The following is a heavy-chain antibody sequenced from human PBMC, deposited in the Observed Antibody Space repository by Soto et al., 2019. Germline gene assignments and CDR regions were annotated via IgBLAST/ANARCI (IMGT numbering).Heavy chain of an antibody. CDR2: ITGSGLTI. CDR1: GFTFSKYA. CDR3: AKKVNSGSGSQYFDY. V-gene: IGHV3-23*01. Sequence: LRLSCEASGFTFSKYAMIWVRQAPGKGQEWVSGITGSGLTIEHSASVKGRFTISRDNSKNTVYLQMNSLRAEDTAIYYCAKKVNSGSGSQYFDYFGQGTLVTVSS. J-gene: IGHJ4*02. D-gene: IGHD3-10*01.